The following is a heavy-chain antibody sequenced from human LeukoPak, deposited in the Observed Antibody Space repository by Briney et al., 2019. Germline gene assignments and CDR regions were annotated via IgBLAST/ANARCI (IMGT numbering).Heavy chain of an antibody. D-gene: IGHD6-25*01. CDR3: ARDSRGWGFDY. CDR2: IRSDGSST. V-gene: IGHV3-74*01. J-gene: IGHJ4*02. Sequence: GGSLRLSCAASGFTFSTYWMHWVRQAPGKGLVWVSGIRSDGSSTIYADSVKGRFTISRDNARNTLYLQVNSLRAEDTAVYYCARDSRGWGFDYWGQGSLVTVSS. CDR1: GFTFSTYW.